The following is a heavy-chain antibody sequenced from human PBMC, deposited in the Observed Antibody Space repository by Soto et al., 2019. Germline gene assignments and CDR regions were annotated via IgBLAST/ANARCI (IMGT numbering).Heavy chain of an antibody. CDR3: ATFWSGYFNFF. D-gene: IGHD3-3*01. CDR1: GFTVSSTY. V-gene: IGHV3-66*01. CDR2: IYSGGNT. Sequence: GGSLRLSCAASGFTVSSTYMSLVRQAPGRGLESVSAIYSGGNTFYADSVQGRFTISRDNAKNTLFLQMNSLRVEDTAVYYCATFWSGYFNFFWGQGTLVTVSS. J-gene: IGHJ4*02.